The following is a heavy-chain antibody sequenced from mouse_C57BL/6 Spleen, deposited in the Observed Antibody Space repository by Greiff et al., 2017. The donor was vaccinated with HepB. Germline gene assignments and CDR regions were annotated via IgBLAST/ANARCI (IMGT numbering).Heavy chain of an antibody. J-gene: IGHJ4*01. CDR2: INPYNGGT. CDR1: GYTFTDYY. D-gene: IGHD3-3*01. V-gene: IGHV1-19*01. Sequence: LVKPGASVKMSCKASGYTFTDYYMNLVKQSHGKSLEWIGGINPYNGGTSYNQKFKGKATLTVDKSSSTAYMELNSLTSEDSAVYYCARSRNYYAMDYWGQGTSVTVSS. CDR3: ARSRNYYAMDY.